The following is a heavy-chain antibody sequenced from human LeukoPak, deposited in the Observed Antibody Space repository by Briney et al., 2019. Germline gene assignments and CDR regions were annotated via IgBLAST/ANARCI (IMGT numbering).Heavy chain of an antibody. CDR1: GFTFSSYS. J-gene: IGHJ4*02. Sequence: GGSLRLSCAASGFTFSSYSMDWVRQAPGKGLEWLSYISRSSSTIYYADSVKGRFTISRDKAKNSVYLHMKRLRAEDTALYYSARVWSSGYTKDYSGAGRLVTASS. D-gene: IGHD3-22*01. V-gene: IGHV3-48*01. CDR3: ARVWSSGYTKDY. CDR2: ISRSSSTI.